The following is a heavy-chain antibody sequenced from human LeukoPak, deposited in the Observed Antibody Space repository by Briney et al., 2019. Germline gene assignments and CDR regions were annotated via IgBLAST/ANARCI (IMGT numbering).Heavy chain of an antibody. CDR2: IYHSGST. D-gene: IGHD3-10*01. V-gene: IGHV4-4*02. J-gene: IGHJ4*02. CDR1: GGSISSSNW. Sequence: SETLSLTCAVSGGSISSSNWWSWVRQPPGKGLEWIGEIYHSGSTNYNPSLKSRVTISVDKSKNQFSLKLNSVTAADTAVYYCAREKDGSGSYAGVNYFDYWGQGTLVTVSS. CDR3: AREKDGSGSYAGVNYFDY.